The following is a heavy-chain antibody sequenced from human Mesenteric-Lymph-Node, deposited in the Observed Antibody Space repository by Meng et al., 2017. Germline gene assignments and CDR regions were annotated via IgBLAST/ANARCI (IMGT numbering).Heavy chain of an antibody. J-gene: IGHJ4*02. Sequence: GESLKISCVASGFTFSSYEMNWVRQAPGKGLEWVSYISSSGSTIYYADSVKGRFTISRDNAKNSLYLQMNSLRAEDTAVYYCARGSNDYYGSGSYCDFDYWGQGTLVTVSS. V-gene: IGHV3-48*03. CDR3: ARGSNDYYGSGSYCDFDY. CDR1: GFTFSSYE. D-gene: IGHD3-10*01. CDR2: ISSSGSTI.